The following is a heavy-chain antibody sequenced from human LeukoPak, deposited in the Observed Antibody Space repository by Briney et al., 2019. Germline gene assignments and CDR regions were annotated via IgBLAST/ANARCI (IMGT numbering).Heavy chain of an antibody. CDR3: ARARDSLTGYWMDV. CDR1: GYTFTSYG. CDR2: ISAYNGNR. Sequence: GASVKVSCKASGYTFTSYGISWVRQAPGQGLEWMGWISAYNGNRNYAQKLQGRVTMTTDTSTSTAYMELRSLRSDDTAVYYCARARDSLTGYWMDVWGQGTTVTVSS. V-gene: IGHV1-18*01. D-gene: IGHD3-9*01. J-gene: IGHJ6*02.